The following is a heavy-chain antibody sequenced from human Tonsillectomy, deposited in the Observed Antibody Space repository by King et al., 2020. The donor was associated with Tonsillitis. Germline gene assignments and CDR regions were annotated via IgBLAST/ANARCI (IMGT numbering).Heavy chain of an antibody. CDR3: AREGHCRGGSCPIDY. CDR1: GFTFSNYS. CDR2: ISSSSSYI. D-gene: IGHD2-15*01. J-gene: IGHJ4*02. Sequence: VQLVESGGGLVKPGGSLRLSCAASGFTFSNYSMNWVCQAPGKGLEWVSCISSSSSYIYYADSVKGRFTISRDNAKNSLYLQTNSLRAEDTAVYFCAREGHCRGGSCPIDYWGQGTLVTVSS. V-gene: IGHV3-21*01.